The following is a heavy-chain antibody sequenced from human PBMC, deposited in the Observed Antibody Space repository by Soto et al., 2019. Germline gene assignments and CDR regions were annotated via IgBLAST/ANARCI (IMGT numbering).Heavy chain of an antibody. CDR2: IYYSGST. V-gene: IGHV4-59*01. Sequence: SETLSLTCTVSGCSISSYYWGWIRQPPGKGLEWIGYIYYSGSTNYNPSLKSRVTISVDTSKNQFSLKLSSVTAADTAVYYCARAHYDFWSGYSNYYYYYMDVWGKGTTVTVSS. D-gene: IGHD3-3*01. CDR3: ARAHYDFWSGYSNYYYYYMDV. J-gene: IGHJ6*03. CDR1: GCSISSYY.